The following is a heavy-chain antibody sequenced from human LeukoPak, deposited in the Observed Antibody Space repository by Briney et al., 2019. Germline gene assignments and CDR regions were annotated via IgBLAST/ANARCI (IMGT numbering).Heavy chain of an antibody. CDR3: ARRDYGDY. CDR1: GYSFNSYW. CDR2: IYPGDSET. J-gene: IGHJ4*02. Sequence: GESLKISCKGSGYSFNSYWIGWVRQMPGEGLEWMGIIYPGDSETRYSPSFQGQVTISVDRSFSTAYLQWSSLKASGTAMYYCARRDYGDYWGQGTLVTVSS. V-gene: IGHV5-51*01.